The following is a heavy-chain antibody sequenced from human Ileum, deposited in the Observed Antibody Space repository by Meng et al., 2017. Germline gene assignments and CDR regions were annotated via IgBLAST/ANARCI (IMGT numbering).Heavy chain of an antibody. CDR3: AIITAGGA. CDR2: INPNSGGT. J-gene: IGHJ5*02. V-gene: IGHV1-2*06. Sequence: QVHLVQSGAEVKKPGASVKVSCKASGYTFTGYHMHWVRQAPGQGLEWMGRINPNSGGTIYAQKFQGRVTMTRDTSISTGYVELSRLRSGDTAVYYCAIITAGGAWCQGTLVTVSS. D-gene: IGHD1-20*01. CDR1: GYTFTGYH.